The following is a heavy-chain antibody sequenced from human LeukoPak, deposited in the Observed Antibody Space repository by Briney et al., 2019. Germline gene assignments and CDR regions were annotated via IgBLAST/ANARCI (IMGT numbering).Heavy chain of an antibody. CDR2: IYGSGST. V-gene: IGHV4-4*07. Sequence: SETLSLTCTVSGGSITSYYWSWIRQPAGKGLEWIGRIYGSGSTNYNPSLWGRVTMSVDTSKNQVSLNLSSVTAADTAFYYCARDLGGLYYDSSGTDYWGQGTPVTVSS. D-gene: IGHD3-22*01. J-gene: IGHJ4*02. CDR1: GGSITSYY. CDR3: ARDLGGLYYDSSGTDY.